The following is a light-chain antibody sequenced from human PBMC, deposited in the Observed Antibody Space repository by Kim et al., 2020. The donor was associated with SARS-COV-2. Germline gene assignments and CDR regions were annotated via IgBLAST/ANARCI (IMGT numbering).Light chain of an antibody. CDR3: QQYRFPLT. V-gene: IGKV1-33*01. Sequence: DIQMTQSPSSLSASVGDRVTITCQASHDINNRLNWYQQRPGKAPKLLIYDTSNLETGVPSRFSGSGSGTLFTFTIDTLQPEDVATYYCQQYRFPLTFGGGTKVDIK. CDR2: DTS. J-gene: IGKJ4*01. CDR1: HDINNR.